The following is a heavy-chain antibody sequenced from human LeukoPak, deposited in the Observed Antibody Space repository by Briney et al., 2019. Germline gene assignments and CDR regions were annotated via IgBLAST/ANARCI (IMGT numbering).Heavy chain of an antibody. Sequence: GESLKICCNACGYSCSSGWNGGVRQMPGEGVEGMGIIFPIDSETTYSPSFQGQVTISADKSISTAYLQRSSLKASDTAMYYCTRGCSGGSCSRDAMDVWGQGTMVTVSS. V-gene: IGHV5-51*01. CDR1: GYSCSSGW. J-gene: IGHJ6*02. CDR3: TRGCSGGSCSRDAMDV. D-gene: IGHD2-15*01. CDR2: IFPIDSET.